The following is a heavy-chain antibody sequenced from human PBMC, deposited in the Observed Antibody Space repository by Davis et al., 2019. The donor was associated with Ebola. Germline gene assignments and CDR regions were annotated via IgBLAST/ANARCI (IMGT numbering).Heavy chain of an antibody. V-gene: IGHV3-7*01. CDR3: ARSSYQPDY. Sequence: PGGSLRLSCAASGLSSTSQWMSWVRQAPGKGLEWVANIKNDGSEKYYADSVKGRFTISRDNTKNSLFLQMNGLRAEDTAVYYCARSSYQPDYWGQGTLVTVSS. D-gene: IGHD2-2*01. CDR1: GLSSTSQW. J-gene: IGHJ4*02. CDR2: IKNDGSEK.